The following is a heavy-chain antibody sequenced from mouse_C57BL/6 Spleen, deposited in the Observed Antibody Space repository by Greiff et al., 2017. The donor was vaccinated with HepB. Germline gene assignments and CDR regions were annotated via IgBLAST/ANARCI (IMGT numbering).Heavy chain of an antibody. CDR2: IDPNSGGT. CDR3: AREGGTTVVATDYFDY. Sequence: QVQLQQPGAELVKPGASVKLSCKASGYTFTSYWMHWVKQRPGRGLEWIGRIDPNSGGTKYNEKFKSKATLTVDKPSSTAYMQLSSLTSEDSAVYYCAREGGTTVVATDYFDYWGQGTTLTVSS. D-gene: IGHD1-1*01. CDR1: GYTFTSYW. V-gene: IGHV1-72*01. J-gene: IGHJ2*01.